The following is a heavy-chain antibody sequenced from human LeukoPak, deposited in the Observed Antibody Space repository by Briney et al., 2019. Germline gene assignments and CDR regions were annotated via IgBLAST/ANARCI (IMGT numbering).Heavy chain of an antibody. CDR2: ISWNSGTI. CDR3: AKGSLAAAGLNYMDV. V-gene: IGHV3-9*03. CDR1: GFTYDDYA. D-gene: IGHD6-13*01. J-gene: IGHJ6*03. Sequence: GGSLRLSCAASGFTYDDYAMHWVRQAPGKGLEWVSSISWNSGTIGYADSVKGRFTISRDNAKNSLYLQMNSLKAEDMALYYCAKGSLAAAGLNYMDVWGKGTTITVSS.